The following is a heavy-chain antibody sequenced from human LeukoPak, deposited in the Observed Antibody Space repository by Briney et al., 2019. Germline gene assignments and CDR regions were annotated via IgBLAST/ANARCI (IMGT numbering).Heavy chain of an antibody. CDR1: GGPISSYY. Sequence: PSETLSLTCTVSGGPISSYYWSWIRQPPGKGLEWIGYIYYSGSTYYNPSLRSRVTISVDTSKNQFSLKLSSVTAADTAVYYCARVRWYYYYMDVWGKGTTVTVSS. J-gene: IGHJ6*03. CDR2: IYYSGST. CDR3: ARVRWYYYYMDV. V-gene: IGHV4-59*01.